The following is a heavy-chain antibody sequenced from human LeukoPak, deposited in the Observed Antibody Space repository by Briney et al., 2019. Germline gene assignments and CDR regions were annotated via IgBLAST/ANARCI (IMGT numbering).Heavy chain of an antibody. Sequence: ASVKVSCKASGGTFSSYAISWVRQAPGQGLEWMGGIIPIFGTANYAQKFQGRVTITADESTSTAYMELSSLRSEDTAVYYCARGRTVYAISSSWFDPWGQGTLVTVSS. D-gene: IGHD2-8*01. J-gene: IGHJ5*02. CDR3: ARGRTVYAISSSWFDP. V-gene: IGHV1-69*13. CDR1: GGTFSSYA. CDR2: IIPIFGTA.